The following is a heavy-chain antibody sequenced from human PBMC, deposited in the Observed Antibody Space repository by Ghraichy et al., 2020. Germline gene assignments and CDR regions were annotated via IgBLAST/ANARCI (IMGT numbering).Heavy chain of an antibody. J-gene: IGHJ4*02. D-gene: IGHD6-19*01. CDR1: GLTFSDAW. CDR3: TTTFSSGWYVY. CDR2: IKSKTSGGTA. V-gene: IGHV3-15*01. Sequence: GSLRLSCTASGLTFSDAWMTWVRQAPGKGLECVGRIKSKTSGGTADYAAPVKDRFAISRDDSKNTLYLQLNSLKVEDTAVYYCTTTFSSGWYVYWGQGTLVSVSS.